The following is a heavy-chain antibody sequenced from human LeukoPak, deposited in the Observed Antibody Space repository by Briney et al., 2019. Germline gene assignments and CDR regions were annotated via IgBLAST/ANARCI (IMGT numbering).Heavy chain of an antibody. D-gene: IGHD1-26*01. V-gene: IGHV3-48*01. CDR2: ISSSGTTI. J-gene: IGHJ4*02. CDR1: GFTFRTSG. CDR3: AKDGGTHFDH. Sequence: GGSLRLSCAASGFTFRTSGMNWVRQAPGKGLEWVSYISSSGTTISYAQSVKGRFTITRDNAQNPLTLHMNTLRADDTAVYYCAKDGGTHFDHWGQGTLVTVSS.